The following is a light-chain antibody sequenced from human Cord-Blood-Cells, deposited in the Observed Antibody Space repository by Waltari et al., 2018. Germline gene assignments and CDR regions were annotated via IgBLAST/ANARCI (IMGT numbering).Light chain of an antibody. V-gene: IGKV3-11*01. CDR2: DAS. J-gene: IGKJ1*01. Sequence: EIVLTQSPATLSLSPGERATLSCRASQSVSSYLAWYQQKPGQAPRLLIYDASNRATGSPARCSGSGSGTDFTLTISSLEPEDFAVYYCQQRSNWPPIWTFGQGTKVEIK. CDR1: QSVSSY. CDR3: QQRSNWPPIWT.